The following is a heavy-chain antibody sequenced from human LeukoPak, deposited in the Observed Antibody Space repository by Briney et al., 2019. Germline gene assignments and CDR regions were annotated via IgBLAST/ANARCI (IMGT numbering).Heavy chain of an antibody. CDR3: ARNQRRLDY. CDR2: IKQDGSEK. Sequence: GGSLRLSCAASGFTVSRNEMSWVRQAPGKGLEWVANIKQDGSEKYYVDSVKGRFTISRDNAKNSLYLQMNSLRAEDTAVYYCARNQRRLDYWGQGTLVTVSS. J-gene: IGHJ4*02. D-gene: IGHD1-14*01. V-gene: IGHV3-7*01. CDR1: GFTVSRNE.